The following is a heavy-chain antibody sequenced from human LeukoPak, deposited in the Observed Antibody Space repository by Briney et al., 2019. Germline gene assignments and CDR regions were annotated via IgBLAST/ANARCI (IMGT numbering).Heavy chain of an antibody. CDR2: IYYSGST. D-gene: IGHD2-21*02. J-gene: IGHJ4*02. V-gene: IGHV4-59*01. CDR3: ARRKGGGDTEFDY. CDR1: GGSISSFY. Sequence: SETLSLTCTVSGGSISSFYWSWIRQPPGKGLEWIGYIYYSGSTNYNPSLESRVTISIDTSKNQFSLKLNSVTAADTAVYYCARRKGGGDTEFDYWGQGTLVTVSS.